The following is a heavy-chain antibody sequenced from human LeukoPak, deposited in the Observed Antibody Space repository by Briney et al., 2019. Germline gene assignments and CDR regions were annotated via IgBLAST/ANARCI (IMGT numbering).Heavy chain of an antibody. D-gene: IGHD2-2*01. J-gene: IGHJ4*02. V-gene: IGHV1-69*05. Sequence: ASVKVSCKASGGTLSSYAISWVRQAPGQGLEWMGGIIPIFGTANYAQKFQGRVTITTDESTSTAYMELSSLRSEDTAVYYCARDPDSVVGSFFDYWGQGTLVTVSS. CDR2: IIPIFGTA. CDR3: ARDPDSVVGSFFDY. CDR1: GGTLSSYA.